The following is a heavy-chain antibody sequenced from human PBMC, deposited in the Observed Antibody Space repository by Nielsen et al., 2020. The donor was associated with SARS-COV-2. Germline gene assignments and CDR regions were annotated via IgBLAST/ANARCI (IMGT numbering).Heavy chain of an antibody. Sequence: GGSLRLSCAASGFTFSSYEMNWVRQAPGKGLEWVSYISSSGSTIYYADSVKGRFTISRDNAKNSLYLQMSSLRAEDTAVYYCARELGGQEDYWGQGTLVTVSS. V-gene: IGHV3-48*03. CDR1: GFTFSSYE. CDR3: ARELGGQEDY. D-gene: IGHD4-23*01. J-gene: IGHJ4*02. CDR2: ISSSGSTI.